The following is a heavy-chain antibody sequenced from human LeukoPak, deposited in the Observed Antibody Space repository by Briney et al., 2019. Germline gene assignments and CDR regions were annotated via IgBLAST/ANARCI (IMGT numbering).Heavy chain of an antibody. D-gene: IGHD6-13*01. J-gene: IGHJ6*03. CDR1: GYTFTSYG. CDR3: ARVISSWYLNGYYYYMDV. CDR2: ISAYNGNT. Sequence: APVKVSCKASGYTFTSYGISWVRQAPGQGLEWMGWISAYNGNTNYAQKLQGRVTMTTDTSTSTAYMELRSLRSDGTAVYYCARVISSWYLNGYYYYMDVWGKGTTVTVSS. V-gene: IGHV1-18*01.